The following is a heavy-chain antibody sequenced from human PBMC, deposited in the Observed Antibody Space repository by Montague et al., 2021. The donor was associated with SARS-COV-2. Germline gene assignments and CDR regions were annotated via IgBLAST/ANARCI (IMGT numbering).Heavy chain of an antibody. V-gene: IGHV4-39*01. CDR2: IYYSGST. Sequence: SETLSLTCTVSGGSISSSSYYWGWIRQPPGKGLEWIGSIYYSGSTSHNPSLKSRVTISVDTYKNQFSLKARSVTAADSAVYYCARHRGSGSSWFDSWGQGALVTVSS. D-gene: IGHD6-13*01. J-gene: IGHJ5*01. CDR1: GGSISSSSYY. CDR3: ARHRGSGSSWFDS.